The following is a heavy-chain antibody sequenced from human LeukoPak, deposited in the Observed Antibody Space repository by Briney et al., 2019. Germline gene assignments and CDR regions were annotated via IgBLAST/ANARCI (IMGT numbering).Heavy chain of an antibody. J-gene: IGHJ4*02. V-gene: IGHV4-39*07. CDR2: IYYSGTS. Sequence: PSETLSLTCTVSSGSISNGGYYWIWIRQPPGKGLEWIGSIYYSGTSYSNPSLESRVTISVDTSNNQFSLKLSSVTAADTAVYYCARAVMVAVAGGRFDYWGQGTLVTVSS. D-gene: IGHD6-19*01. CDR3: ARAVMVAVAGGRFDY. CDR1: SGSISNGGYY.